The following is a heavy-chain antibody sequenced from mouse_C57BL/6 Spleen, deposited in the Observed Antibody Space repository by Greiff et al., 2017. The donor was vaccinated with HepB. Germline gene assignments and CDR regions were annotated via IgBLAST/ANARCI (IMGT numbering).Heavy chain of an antibody. CDR1: GFTFSDYG. V-gene: IGHV5-17*01. J-gene: IGHJ2*01. CDR2: ISSGSSTI. CDR3: ARDHYYGSSLDY. D-gene: IGHD1-1*01. Sequence: EVKLEESGGGLVKPGGSLKLSCAASGFTFSDYGMHWVRQAPEKGLEWVAYISSGSSTIYYADTVKGRFTISRDNAKNTLFLQMTSLRSEDTAMYYCARDHYYGSSLDYWGQGTTLTVSS.